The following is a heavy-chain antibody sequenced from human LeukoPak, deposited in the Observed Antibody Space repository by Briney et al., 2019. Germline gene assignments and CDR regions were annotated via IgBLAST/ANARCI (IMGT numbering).Heavy chain of an antibody. J-gene: IGHJ4*02. CDR2: ISNTGSVI. Sequence: GGSLRLPCAASGFTFSSHTMNWVRQAPGKGLEWISYISNTGSVIYYADSVKGRFTISRDNSKNTLYLQMNSLRAEDTAVYYCASDIVVVIAATLFDYWGQGTLVTVSS. D-gene: IGHD2-15*01. CDR1: GFTFSSHT. CDR3: ASDIVVVIAATLFDY. V-gene: IGHV3-48*01.